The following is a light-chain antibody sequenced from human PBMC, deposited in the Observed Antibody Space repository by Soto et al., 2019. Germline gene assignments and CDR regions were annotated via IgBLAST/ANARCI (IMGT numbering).Light chain of an antibody. J-gene: IGKJ1*01. V-gene: IGKV3-15*01. CDR1: QSVSTSY. CDR3: QQYNNWPTWT. CDR2: GAS. Sequence: DIVLTQYPGTLSLSPGDRATLSCRASQSVSTSYLAWYQQKPGQTPRVLIYGASTRATGIPARFSGSGSGAEFTLTISSLQSEDFAVYYCQQYNNWPTWTFGQGTKVDIK.